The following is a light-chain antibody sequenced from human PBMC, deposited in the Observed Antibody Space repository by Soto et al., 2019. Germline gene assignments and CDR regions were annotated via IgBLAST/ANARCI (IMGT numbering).Light chain of an antibody. J-gene: IGLJ1*01. Sequence: QSALTQPASVSGSPGQSITISCTGTGSDVGYYNYVSWYQQHPGKAPTLIIYDVSNRPSGVSNRFSCSKSGNTASLTISGLQAEDEADYYCSSYTGSVSPYAFGSGTKLTV. CDR3: SSYTGSVSPYA. CDR1: GSDVGYYNY. V-gene: IGLV2-14*01. CDR2: DVS.